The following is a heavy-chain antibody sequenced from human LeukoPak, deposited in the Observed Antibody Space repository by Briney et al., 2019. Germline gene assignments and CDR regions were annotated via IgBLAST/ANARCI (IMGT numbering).Heavy chain of an antibody. CDR1: GFTFSSYW. CDR3: ARAPSEIGGYYPEYFRH. D-gene: IGHD3-22*01. J-gene: IGHJ1*01. CDR2: IKSDGKA. V-gene: IGHV3-74*01. Sequence: GGSLRLSCAASGFTFSSYWMHWVRQAPRKGLVWVSRIKSDGKANYADSVKGRFTISRDNAKNTVSLQMNSLRAEDTGVYYCARAPSEIGGYYPEYFRHWGQGTLVTVSS.